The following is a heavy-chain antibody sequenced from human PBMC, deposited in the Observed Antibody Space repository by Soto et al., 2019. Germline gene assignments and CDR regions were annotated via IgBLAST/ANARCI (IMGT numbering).Heavy chain of an antibody. CDR1: GGSISSGDYY. CDR3: ARDNGGGP. J-gene: IGHJ5*02. Sequence: QVQLQESGPGLVKPSQTLSLTCTVSGGSISSGDYYWSWIRQPPGKGLEWIGYIYDSGSTYYNSSLQSRVTITLDTSKNQFSLKLTSVTAADTAVYYCARDNGGGPWCQGTLVTVSS. D-gene: IGHD4-17*01. CDR2: IYDSGST. V-gene: IGHV4-30-4*01.